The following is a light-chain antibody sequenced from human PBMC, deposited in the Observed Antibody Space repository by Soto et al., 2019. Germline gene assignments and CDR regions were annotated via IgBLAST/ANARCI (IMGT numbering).Light chain of an antibody. Sequence: DILMTQSPSTLSASVGDRVTITCRASQSISSWLAWYQQKPGKAPKLLIYKASILESGVPSRFSGSGSGTEFTLTISSLQPDDFATYYCQQYNSYWTFGQGTKVEIK. CDR3: QQYNSYWT. V-gene: IGKV1-5*03. CDR1: QSISSW. J-gene: IGKJ1*01. CDR2: KAS.